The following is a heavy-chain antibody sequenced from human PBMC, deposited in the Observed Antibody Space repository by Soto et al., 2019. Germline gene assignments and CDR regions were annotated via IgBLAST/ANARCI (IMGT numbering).Heavy chain of an antibody. CDR1: GGTFSSYA. V-gene: IGHV1-69*13. J-gene: IGHJ3*02. Sequence: SGKVSCKASGGTFSSYAISWVRQAPGQGLEWMGGIIPIFGTANYAQKFQGRVTITADESTSTAYMELSSLRSEDTAVYYCAIRIAAAGTPDALAIWGQGTIVTVSS. CDR2: IIPIFGTA. CDR3: AIRIAAAGTPDALAI. D-gene: IGHD6-13*01.